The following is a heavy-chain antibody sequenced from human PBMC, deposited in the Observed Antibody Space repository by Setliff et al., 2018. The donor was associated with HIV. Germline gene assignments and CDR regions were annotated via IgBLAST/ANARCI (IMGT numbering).Heavy chain of an antibody. CDR3: AKDRIVGGTLAQYFDY. V-gene: IGHV1-46*01. Sequence: VASVKVSCKTSGYTFTGYYMHWVRQAPGQGLEWMGIINPSSGSTTYAQKFQGRVTMTRDTSTSTVYMELSSLRADDTAVYYCAKDRIVGGTLAQYFDYWGLGTLVTVSS. CDR2: INPSSGST. J-gene: IGHJ4*02. D-gene: IGHD1-26*01. CDR1: GYTFTGYY.